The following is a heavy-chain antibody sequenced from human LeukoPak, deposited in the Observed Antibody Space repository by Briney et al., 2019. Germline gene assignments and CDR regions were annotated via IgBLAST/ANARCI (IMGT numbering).Heavy chain of an antibody. D-gene: IGHD1-1*01. J-gene: IGHJ6*02. CDR2: INNGGSSA. Sequence: GGSLRLSCAASGFTFNNYWIHWVRQVPGKGLVWVSRINNGGSSASYVDSVKGRFTISRDNPKNTLFLQMNSLRAEDTAVYYCARRGTGHGMDVWGQGTTVIVSS. CDR3: ARRGTGHGMDV. V-gene: IGHV3-74*01. CDR1: GFTFNNYW.